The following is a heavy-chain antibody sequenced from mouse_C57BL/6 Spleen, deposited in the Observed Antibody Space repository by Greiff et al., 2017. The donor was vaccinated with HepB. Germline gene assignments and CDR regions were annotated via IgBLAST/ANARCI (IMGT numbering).Heavy chain of an antibody. CDR3: ARRRAYYSNYYFDY. Sequence: QVQLQQSGAELVKPGASVKMSCKASGYTFTSYWITWVKQRPGQGLEWIGDIYPGSGSTNYNEKFKSKATLTVDTSSSTAYMQLSSLTSEDSAVYYCARRRAYYSNYYFDYWGQGTTLTVSS. J-gene: IGHJ2*01. CDR2: IYPGSGST. D-gene: IGHD2-5*01. V-gene: IGHV1-55*01. CDR1: GYTFTSYW.